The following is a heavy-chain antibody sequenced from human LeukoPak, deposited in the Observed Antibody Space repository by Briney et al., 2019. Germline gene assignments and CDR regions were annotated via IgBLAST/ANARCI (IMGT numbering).Heavy chain of an antibody. V-gene: IGHV4-59*01. CDR2: IYYSGST. CDR3: ARNYDSSGYYYLIVDY. Sequence: PSETLSLTCTVSGGSISSYYWSWIRQPPGKGLEWIGYIYYSGSTNYNPSLKSRVTISVDTSKNQFSLKLSSVTAADTAVYYCARNYDSSGYYYLIVDYSGQGTLVTVSS. J-gene: IGHJ4*02. D-gene: IGHD3-22*01. CDR1: GGSISSYY.